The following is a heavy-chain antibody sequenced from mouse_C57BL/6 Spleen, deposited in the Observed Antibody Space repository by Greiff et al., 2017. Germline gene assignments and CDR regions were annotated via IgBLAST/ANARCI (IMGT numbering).Heavy chain of an antibody. V-gene: IGHV5-16*01. CDR1: GFTFSDYY. CDR3: ARDRDYYGSSYRYWYFDV. D-gene: IGHD1-1*01. J-gene: IGHJ1*03. Sequence: EVQLVESEGGLVQPGSSMKLSCTASGFTFSDYYMAWVRQVPEMGLEWVANINYDGSSTYYLDSLKSRFIISRDNAKNILYLQMSSLKSEDTATYYCARDRDYYGSSYRYWYFDVWGTGTTVTVSS. CDR2: INYDGSST.